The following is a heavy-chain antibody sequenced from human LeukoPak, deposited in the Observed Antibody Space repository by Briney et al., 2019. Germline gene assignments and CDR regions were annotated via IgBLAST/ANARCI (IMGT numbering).Heavy chain of an antibody. Sequence: SETLSPTCAVYGGSFSGYYWSWTRQPPGKGLEWIGEINHSGSTNYNPSLKSRVTISVDTSKNQFSLKLSSVTAADTAVYYCARVTSYSSSWREYFQHWGQGTLVTVSS. CDR2: INHSGST. CDR1: GGSFSGYY. J-gene: IGHJ1*01. V-gene: IGHV4-34*01. D-gene: IGHD6-13*01. CDR3: ARVTSYSSSWREYFQH.